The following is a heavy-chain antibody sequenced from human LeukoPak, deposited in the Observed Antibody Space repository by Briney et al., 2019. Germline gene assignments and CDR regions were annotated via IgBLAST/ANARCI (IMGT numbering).Heavy chain of an antibody. Sequence: PGGSLRLSCAASGFTFSSYWMHWVRQAPGKGLVWVSRINSDGSSTDYADSVKGRFTISRDNAKNTMYLQMNSLRAEDTAVYYCAREPREEEQLAHDAFDIWGQGTMVTVSS. J-gene: IGHJ3*02. CDR1: GFTFSSYW. CDR2: INSDGSST. D-gene: IGHD6-6*01. CDR3: AREPREEEQLAHDAFDI. V-gene: IGHV3-74*01.